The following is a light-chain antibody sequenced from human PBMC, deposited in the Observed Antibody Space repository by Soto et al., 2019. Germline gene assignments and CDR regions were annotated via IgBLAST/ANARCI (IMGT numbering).Light chain of an antibody. CDR3: QQYGSSIQT. J-gene: IGKJ1*01. CDR1: QSVGSNY. V-gene: IGKV3-20*01. Sequence: EIVLTQFPGTLSLSPGERATLSCRASQSVGSNYLAWYQQRPGQPPNLLIFGAPHRAPDIPDRFSGSGSGTDFTLTISRLEPEDFAVYYCQQYGSSIQTFGQGTKVEIK. CDR2: GAP.